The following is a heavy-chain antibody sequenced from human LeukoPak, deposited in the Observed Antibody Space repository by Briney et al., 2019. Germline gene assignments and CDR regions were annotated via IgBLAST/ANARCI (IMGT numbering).Heavy chain of an antibody. CDR3: ARDGGSPAYFQH. CDR1: GGSISSYY. J-gene: IGHJ1*01. CDR2: IYTSGST. V-gene: IGHV4-4*07. Sequence: EPLSLTCTVSGGSISSYYWSWIRPPAGKGLEWIGRIYTSGSTNYNPSLKSRVTMSVDTSKNQFSLKLSSVTAADTAVYYCARDGGSPAYFQHWGQGTLVTVSS. D-gene: IGHD2-15*01.